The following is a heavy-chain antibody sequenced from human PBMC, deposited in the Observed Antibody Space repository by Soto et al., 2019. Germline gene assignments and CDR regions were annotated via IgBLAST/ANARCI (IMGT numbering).Heavy chain of an antibody. CDR2: IYCSGST. D-gene: IGHD2-15*01. CDR1: GGSISSYY. CDR3: ARRYGGNFDS. J-gene: IGHJ4*02. V-gene: IGHV4-59*01. Sequence: PSETLSLTCTVSGGSISSYYWSWIRQPPGKGLEWIGYIYCSGSTNYNPSLKSRVTISVDTSKNQFSLKLSSVTAADTAVYYCARRYGGNFDSGGQGTRVTVSS.